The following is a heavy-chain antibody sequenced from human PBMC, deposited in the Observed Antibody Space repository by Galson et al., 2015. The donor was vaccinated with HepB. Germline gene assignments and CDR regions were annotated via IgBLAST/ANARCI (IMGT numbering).Heavy chain of an antibody. Sequence: SVKVSCKASGYTFTGYYMHWVRQAPGQGLEWMGWINPNSGGTNYAQKFQGWVTMTRDTSISTAYMELSRLRSDDTAVYYCARSKLELRLYYYYYGMDVWGQGTTVTVSS. CDR1: GYTFTGYY. D-gene: IGHD1-7*01. CDR2: INPNSGGT. CDR3: ARSKLELRLYYYYYGMDV. V-gene: IGHV1-2*04. J-gene: IGHJ6*02.